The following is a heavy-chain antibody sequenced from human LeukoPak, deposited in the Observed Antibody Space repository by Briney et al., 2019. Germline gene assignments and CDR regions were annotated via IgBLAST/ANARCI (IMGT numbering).Heavy chain of an antibody. V-gene: IGHV3-23*01. CDR1: GFTFSRYA. Sequence: PGGSLRLSCAAAGFTFSRYAMSWVRQAPGKGLEWVSDISGSAGTTYYADSVKGGFTISRENSKNTLYVQVNSQRAEDRAVYYCAKMQIITLTTGHAFDIWGQPTMVTASS. CDR3: AKMQIITLTTGHAFDI. CDR2: ISGSAGTT. D-gene: IGHD4-17*01. J-gene: IGHJ3*02.